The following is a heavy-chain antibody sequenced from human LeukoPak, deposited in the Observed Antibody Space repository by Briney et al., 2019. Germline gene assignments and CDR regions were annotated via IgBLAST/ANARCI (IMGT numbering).Heavy chain of an antibody. D-gene: IGHD3-3*01. V-gene: IGHV4-39*01. CDR1: GGSISSSSYY. J-gene: IGHJ3*02. CDR2: IYYSGST. CDR3: ARTNPGYDVFWSGYRDAFDI. Sequence: SETLSLTCTVSGGSISSSSYYWGWIRQPPGKGLEWIGSIYYSGSTYYNPSLKIRVTISVDTSKNQFSLKLSSVTAADTAVYYCARTNPGYDVFWSGYRDAFDIWGQGTMVTVSS.